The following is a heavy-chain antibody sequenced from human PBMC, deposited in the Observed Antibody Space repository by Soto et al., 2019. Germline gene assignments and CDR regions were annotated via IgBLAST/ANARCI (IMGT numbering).Heavy chain of an antibody. D-gene: IGHD3-10*02. CDR3: AKDPDYLRGFR. V-gene: IGHV3-23*01. J-gene: IGHJ4*02. CDR2: ISGSGGST. Sequence: SGSACGCSFSSYARSWVRQAPGKGLEWVSAISGSGGSTYYADSVKGRFTISRDNSKNTLYLQMNSLRAEDTAVYYCAKDPDYLRGFRRGQGPRGTVSS. CDR1: GCSFSSYA.